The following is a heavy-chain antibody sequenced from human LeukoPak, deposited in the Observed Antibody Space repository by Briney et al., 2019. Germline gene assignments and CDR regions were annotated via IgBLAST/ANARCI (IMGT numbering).Heavy chain of an antibody. V-gene: IGHV4-4*07. J-gene: IGHJ4*02. CDR1: GGSISSYY. CDR2: ISSSGST. CDR3: ARDLDWNYADY. D-gene: IGHD1-7*01. Sequence: SETLSPTCTVSGGSISSYYWSWIRQPAGKRLEWIGRISSSGSTNYNPSLKSRVTMSVDSSNNQFSLILISVTAADTAVYYCARDLDWNYADYWGQGTLVTVSS.